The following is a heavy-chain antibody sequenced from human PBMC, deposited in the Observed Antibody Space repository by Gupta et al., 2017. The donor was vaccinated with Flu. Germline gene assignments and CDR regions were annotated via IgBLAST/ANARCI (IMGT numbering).Heavy chain of an antibody. Sequence: QVQLVESGGGVVQPGRSLRLSCAASGFTFSSYGMHWVRQAPGKGLEWVAVIWYDGSNKYYADSVKGRFTISRDNSKNTLYLQMNSLRAEDTAVYYCARVKLEMVRGVIPATFDIWGQGTMVTVSS. J-gene: IGHJ3*02. D-gene: IGHD3-10*01. CDR2: IWYDGSNK. CDR1: GFTFSSYG. CDR3: ARVKLEMVRGVIPATFDI. V-gene: IGHV3-33*01.